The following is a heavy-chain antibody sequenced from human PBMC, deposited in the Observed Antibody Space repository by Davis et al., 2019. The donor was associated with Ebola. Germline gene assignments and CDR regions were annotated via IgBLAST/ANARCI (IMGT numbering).Heavy chain of an antibody. CDR1: GFTFSGSA. D-gene: IGHD4-11*01. CDR2: IRSKANSYAT. J-gene: IGHJ4*02. V-gene: IGHV3-73*01. Sequence: GGSLRLSCAASGFTFSGSAMHWVRQASGKGLEWVGRIRSKANSYATAYAAPVKGRFTISRDDSKNTAYLQMNSLKTEDTAVYYCTTTTTASDYWGQGTLVTVSS. CDR3: TTTTTASDY.